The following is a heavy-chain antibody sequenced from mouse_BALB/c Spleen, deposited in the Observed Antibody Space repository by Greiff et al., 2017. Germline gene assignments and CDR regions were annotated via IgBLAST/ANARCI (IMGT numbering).Heavy chain of an antibody. CDR2: ISYDGSN. CDR3: ARDRYYGSSYDYYFDY. J-gene: IGHJ2*01. D-gene: IGHD1-1*01. V-gene: IGHV3-6*02. Sequence: ESGPGLVKPSQSLSLTCSVTGYSITSGYYWNWIRQFPGNKLEWMGYISYDGSNNYNPSLKNRISITRDTSKNQFFLKLNSVTTEDTATYYCARDRYYGSSYDYYFDYWGQGTTLTVSS. CDR1: GYSITSGYY.